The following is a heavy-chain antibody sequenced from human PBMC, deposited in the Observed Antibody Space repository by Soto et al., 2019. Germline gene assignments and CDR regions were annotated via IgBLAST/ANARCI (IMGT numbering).Heavy chain of an antibody. CDR2: INHSGST. V-gene: IGHV4-34*01. J-gene: IGHJ5*02. D-gene: IGHD6-13*01. Sequence: PSETLSLTCAVYGGSFSGYYWSWIRQPPGKGLEWIGEINHSGSTNYNPSLKSRVTISVDTSKNQFSLKLSSVTAADTAVYYCARGGKLAYSSRSNWFDPWGQGTLVTVSS. CDR3: ARGGKLAYSSRSNWFDP. CDR1: GGSFSGYY.